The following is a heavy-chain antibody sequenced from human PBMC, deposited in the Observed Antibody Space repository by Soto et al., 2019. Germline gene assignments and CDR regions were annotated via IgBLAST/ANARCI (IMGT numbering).Heavy chain of an antibody. CDR1: GYTFTSYA. V-gene: IGHV1-3*04. D-gene: IGHD3-10*01. CDR3: ARAPSGYYFDR. J-gene: IGHJ4*02. Sequence: QVQLVQSGAEVKKPAASVKLSCKASGYTFTSYAVHWVRQAPGQRLESMGWINTANGDTKYSQNFQSRATITRDKSASTAYMELSSLTSEDTAVYFCARAPSGYYFDRWGQGTLVTVSS. CDR2: INTANGDT.